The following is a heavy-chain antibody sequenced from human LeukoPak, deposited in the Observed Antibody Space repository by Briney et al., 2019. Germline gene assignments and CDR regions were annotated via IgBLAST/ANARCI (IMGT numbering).Heavy chain of an antibody. J-gene: IGHJ4*02. CDR2: FDPEDGET. CDR3: ARLGSYGYYFDY. V-gene: IGHV1-24*01. Sequence: ASVKVSCKVSGYTLTELSMHWVRQAPGQGHEWMGGFDPEDGETIYAQKFQGRVTMTEDTSTDTAYMELSSLRSEDTAVYYCARLGSYGYYFDYWGQGTLVTVSS. D-gene: IGHD5-18*01. CDR1: GYTLTELS.